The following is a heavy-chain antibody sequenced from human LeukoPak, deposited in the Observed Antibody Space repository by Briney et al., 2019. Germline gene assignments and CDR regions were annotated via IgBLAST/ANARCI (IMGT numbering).Heavy chain of an antibody. D-gene: IGHD2-15*01. V-gene: IGHV3-30-3*01. CDR1: GFTFSSYA. Sequence: GRSLRLSCAASGFTFSSYAMHWVRQAPGKGLEWVAVISYDGSNKYYADSVKGRFTISRDNSKNTLYLQMNSLRAEDTAVYYRAKVGPTNDFDYWGQGTLVTVSS. J-gene: IGHJ4*02. CDR3: AKVGPTNDFDY. CDR2: ISYDGSNK.